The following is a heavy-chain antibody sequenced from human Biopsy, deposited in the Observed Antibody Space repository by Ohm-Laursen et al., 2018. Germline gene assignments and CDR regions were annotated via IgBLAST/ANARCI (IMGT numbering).Heavy chain of an antibody. CDR2: IYNTEPT. CDR1: GGSISSSTTYY. V-gene: IGHV4-39*01. Sequence: SETLSLTCTVSGGSISSSTTYYWAWLRQPPGKGLEWIGGIYNTEPTFYNPSLKSQVTISVDTSTNQFSLKVSSVTAADTALYFCARHPTGFWFDPWGHGTLVTVSS. J-gene: IGHJ5*02. CDR3: ARHPTGFWFDP.